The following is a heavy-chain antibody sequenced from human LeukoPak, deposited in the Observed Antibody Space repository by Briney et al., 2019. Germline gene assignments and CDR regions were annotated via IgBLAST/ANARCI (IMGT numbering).Heavy chain of an antibody. V-gene: IGHV3-66*01. Sequence: GGSLRLSCAASGFTVSSNYMSWVRQAPGKGLEWVSVIYSGGSTYYADSVKGRFTISRDNSKNTLYLQMNSLRAEDTAVYYCARDPATIMVVTDMNGFDIWGQGTLVTVSS. CDR1: GFTVSSNY. J-gene: IGHJ3*02. CDR2: IYSGGST. D-gene: IGHD2-21*02. CDR3: ARDPATIMVVTDMNGFDI.